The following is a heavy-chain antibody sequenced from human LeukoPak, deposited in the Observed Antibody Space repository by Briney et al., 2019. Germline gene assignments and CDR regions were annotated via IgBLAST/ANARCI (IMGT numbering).Heavy chain of an antibody. D-gene: IGHD6-25*01. CDR3: AREGGFYRPLDY. Sequence: SQTLSLTCTVSGGSISSGRYWRSWIRQPPGKGLEWIGEVHLDGRTNFNPSLKSRLTMSVDLSENHVSLKLTSVTAADTAVYYCAREGGFYRPLDYSGQGTLVTVSS. CDR2: VHLDGRT. V-gene: IGHV4-30-2*01. J-gene: IGHJ4*02. CDR1: GGSISSGRYW.